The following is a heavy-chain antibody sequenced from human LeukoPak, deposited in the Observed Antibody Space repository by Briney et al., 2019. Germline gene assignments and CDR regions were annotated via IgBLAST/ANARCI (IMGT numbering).Heavy chain of an antibody. Sequence: ASVKVSCKASGYTFTSYYMHWVRQAPGQGLEWMGIINPSGGSTSYAQKFQGRVTITADESTSTAYMELSSLRSEDTAVYYCASLSMTTPDWGQGTLVTVSS. CDR2: INPSGGST. CDR1: GYTFTSYY. CDR3: ASLSMTTPD. V-gene: IGHV1-46*01. J-gene: IGHJ4*02. D-gene: IGHD4-17*01.